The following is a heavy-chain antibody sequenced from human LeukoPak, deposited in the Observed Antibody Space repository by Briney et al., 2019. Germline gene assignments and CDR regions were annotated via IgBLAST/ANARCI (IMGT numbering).Heavy chain of an antibody. J-gene: IGHJ4*02. CDR3: VRDPGWLQVDY. CDR2: IHPPSGGT. V-gene: IGHV1-2*02. D-gene: IGHD5-24*01. Sequence: ASVKVSCKASGYTFTDYYIHWVRQAPGQGLEWMGWIHPPSGGTNYAEKLQGRVTMTRDTSISTAYMELTRLTPDDAGVYYCVRDPGWLQVDYWGKGTLLTVSS. CDR1: GYTFTDYY.